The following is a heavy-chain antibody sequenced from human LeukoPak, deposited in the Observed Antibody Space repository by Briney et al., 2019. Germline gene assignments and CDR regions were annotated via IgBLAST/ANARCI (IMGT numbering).Heavy chain of an antibody. CDR2: ISNGGSAI. J-gene: IGHJ4*02. V-gene: IGHV3-48*03. Sequence: GGSLRLSCAASGFTFSSYEMNWVRQAPGKGLEWVSYISNGGSAIYYADSVKGRFTISRDNAKNSLYLQMNSLRAEDTAIYYCAGAYTFGGVIVAFDYWGQGTLVTVSS. D-gene: IGHD3-16*02. CDR3: AGAYTFGGVIVAFDY. CDR1: GFTFSSYE.